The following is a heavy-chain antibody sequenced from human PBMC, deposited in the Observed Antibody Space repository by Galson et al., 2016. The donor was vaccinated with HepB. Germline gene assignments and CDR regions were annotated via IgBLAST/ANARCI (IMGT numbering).Heavy chain of an antibody. CDR3: ARGPHTRSGSYDY. D-gene: IGHD1-26*01. CDR1: GYTFTSYD. Sequence: SVKVSCKASGYTFTSYDIHWVRQATRQGLEWMGWVNPNSGNTGYAQKFQGRVTMTRNTSISTAYMELSSLRSEDTAVYYCARGPHTRSGSYDYWGQGTLVTVSS. V-gene: IGHV1-8*01. J-gene: IGHJ4*02. CDR2: VNPNSGNT.